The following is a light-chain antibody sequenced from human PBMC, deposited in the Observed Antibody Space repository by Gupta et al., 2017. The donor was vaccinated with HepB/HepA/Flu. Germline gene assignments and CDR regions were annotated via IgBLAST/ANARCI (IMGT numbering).Light chain of an antibody. CDR2: GAS. CDR3: QQYGSSPRT. V-gene: IGKV3-20*01. J-gene: IGKJ1*01. CDR1: QSVSSNY. Sequence: EIVLTQSPVTLSLSPGERATLFCRASQSVSSNYLAWYQQKPGQAPRLLIYGASSRATGIPDRFSGSGSGTDFTLTISRLEPEDFAVYYCQQYGSSPRTFGQGTKVEIK.